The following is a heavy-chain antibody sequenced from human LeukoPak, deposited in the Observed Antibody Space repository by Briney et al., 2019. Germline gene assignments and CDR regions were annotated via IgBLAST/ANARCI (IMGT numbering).Heavy chain of an antibody. J-gene: IGHJ6*03. Sequence: SETLSLTCTVSGYSISSGYYWGWIRQPPGKGLEWIGNIFHSGDTQYNPSLQSRVTISVDTSKNQFSLKLSSVTAADTAVYYCARRPGRLGYSYGYVYYYYYMDVWGKGTTVTISS. V-gene: IGHV4-38-2*02. CDR2: IFHSGDT. CDR3: ARRPGRLGYSYGYVYYYYYMDV. D-gene: IGHD5-18*01. CDR1: GYSISSGYY.